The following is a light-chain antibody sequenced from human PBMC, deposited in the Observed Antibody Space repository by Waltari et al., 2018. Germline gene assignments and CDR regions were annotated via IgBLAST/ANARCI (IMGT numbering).Light chain of an antibody. V-gene: IGLV1-44*01. Sequence: QSVLTQPPSASGTPGQRVTISCSGSSSNIGSNTVNWYQQLPGTAPKLLIYSNNQRPSGVPARFSGSKSSTSASLAICGLQSDDEADYYCAAWEDSLNGVVFGGGTKLTVL. CDR3: AAWEDSLNGVV. CDR2: SNN. J-gene: IGLJ3*02. CDR1: SSNIGSNT.